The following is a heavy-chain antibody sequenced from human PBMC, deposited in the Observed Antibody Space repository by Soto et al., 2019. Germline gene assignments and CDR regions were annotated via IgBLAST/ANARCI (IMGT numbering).Heavy chain of an antibody. CDR3: ARAGLLWFGELSWFDY. CDR1: GGSISSYY. D-gene: IGHD3-10*01. Sequence: SETLSLTCTVSGGSISSYYWSWIRQPPGKGLEWIGYIYYSGSTNYNPSLKSRVTISVDTSKNQFSLKLSSVTAADTAVYYCARAGLLWFGELSWFDYWGQGTLVTVSS. CDR2: IYYSGST. V-gene: IGHV4-59*01. J-gene: IGHJ4*02.